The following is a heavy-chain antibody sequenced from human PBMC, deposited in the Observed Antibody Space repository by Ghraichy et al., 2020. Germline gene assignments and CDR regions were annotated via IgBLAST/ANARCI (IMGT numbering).Heavy chain of an antibody. CDR1: GFTFSSYS. CDR2: ISSSSSTI. J-gene: IGHJ4*02. V-gene: IGHV3-48*02. D-gene: IGHD2-21*02. CDR3: ARASYCGGDCYGRYFDY. Sequence: GESLNISCAASGFTFSSYSMNWVRQAPGKGLEWVSYISSSSSTIYYADSVKGRFTISRDNAKNSLYLQMNSLRDEDTAVYYCARASYCGGDCYGRYFDYWGQGTLVTVSS.